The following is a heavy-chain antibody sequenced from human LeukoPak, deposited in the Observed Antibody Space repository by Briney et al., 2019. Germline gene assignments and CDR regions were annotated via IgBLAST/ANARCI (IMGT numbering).Heavy chain of an antibody. CDR3: ATVEWDTPHAYFDY. CDR1: GGTFSSYA. CDR2: IIPIFGTA. J-gene: IGHJ4*02. V-gene: IGHV1-69*05. Sequence: GASVKVSCKASGGTFSSYAISWVRQAPGQGLEWMGGIIPIFGTANYAQKFQGRVTITTDESTSTAYMELSRLRSEDTAVYYCATVEWDTPHAYFDYWGQGTLVTVSS. D-gene: IGHD3-3*01.